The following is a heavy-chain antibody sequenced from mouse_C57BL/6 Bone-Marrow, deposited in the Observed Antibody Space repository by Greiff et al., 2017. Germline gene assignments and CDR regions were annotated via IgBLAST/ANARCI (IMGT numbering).Heavy chain of an antibody. V-gene: IGHV5-4*01. CDR2: ISDGGSYT. Sequence: DVKLVESGGGLVKPGGSLKLSCAASGFTFSSYAMSWVRQTPEKRLEWVATISDGGSYTYYPDNVKGRFTISRDNAKNNLYLQMSHLNSEDTAMYYLSRDRRYYGSRLWYFDVWGTGTTVTVSS. CDR1: GFTFSSYA. J-gene: IGHJ1*03. D-gene: IGHD1-1*01. CDR3: SRDRRYYGSRLWYFDV.